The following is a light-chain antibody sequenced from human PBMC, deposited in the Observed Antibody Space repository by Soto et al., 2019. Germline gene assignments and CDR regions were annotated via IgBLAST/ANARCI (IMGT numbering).Light chain of an antibody. Sequence: EIVLTQSPGTLSLSPGERATLSCRASQSVSSSYLAWYQQKPGQAPRLLIRGASSRATGIPDRFSGSGSGTDFTLTISRLEPEDFAVYYCQHFGSSMYTFGQGTQLEIK. CDR2: GAS. J-gene: IGKJ2*01. CDR1: QSVSSSY. CDR3: QHFGSSMYT. V-gene: IGKV3-20*01.